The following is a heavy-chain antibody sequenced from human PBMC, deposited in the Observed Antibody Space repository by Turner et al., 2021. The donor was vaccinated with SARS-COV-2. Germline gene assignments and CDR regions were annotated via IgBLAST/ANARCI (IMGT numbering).Heavy chain of an antibody. CDR1: GGTFSSYA. D-gene: IGHD3-10*01. CDR3: AGDSELLPLDY. Sequence: QVQLVQSGAEVKKPGSSVKVSCKASGGTFSSYAICWVRQAPGQGLGWMGGISPINGIPNYAQQFQGRVTITADKSTSTAYMELSSLRSEDTGVCYCAGDSELLPLDYWGQGTLVTVSS. V-gene: IGHV1-69*10. J-gene: IGHJ4*02. CDR2: ISPINGIP.